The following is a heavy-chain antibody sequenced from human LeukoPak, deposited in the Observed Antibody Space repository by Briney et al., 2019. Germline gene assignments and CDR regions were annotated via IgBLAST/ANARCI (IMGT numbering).Heavy chain of an antibody. CDR2: INHSGST. J-gene: IGHJ6*03. Sequence: PSETLSLTCAVYGGSFSGYYWSWIRQPPGKGLEWIGEINHSGSTNYNPSLKSRVTISVDTSKNQFSLKLSSVTAADTAVYYCATDTRDYYDSSGYHYYYYYYMDVWGKGTTVTVSS. V-gene: IGHV4-34*01. CDR3: ATDTRDYYDSSGYHYYYYYYMDV. CDR1: GGSFSGYY. D-gene: IGHD3-22*01.